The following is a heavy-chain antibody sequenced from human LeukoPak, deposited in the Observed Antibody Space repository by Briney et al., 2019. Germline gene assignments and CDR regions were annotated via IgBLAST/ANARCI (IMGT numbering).Heavy chain of an antibody. CDR2: INPNSGGT. V-gene: IGHV1-2*02. J-gene: IGHJ5*02. D-gene: IGHD3-16*01. CDR3: ARDFYGDP. CDR1: GYTFTGYC. Sequence: ASVKVSCKASGYTFTGYCIHWLRQAPGQGLEWMGFINPNSGGTNCAQKFQGRVTMTRDTSISTAYMELSRLRPDDTAVYYCARDFYGDPWGQGTLVTVSS.